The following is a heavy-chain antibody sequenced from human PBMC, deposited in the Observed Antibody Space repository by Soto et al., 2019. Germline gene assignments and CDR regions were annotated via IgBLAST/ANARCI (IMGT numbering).Heavy chain of an antibody. Sequence: QLQLQESGPGLVKPSETLSLTCTVSGGSISSNNYYWGWIRQPPRKGLEWIGSIYYSGTTHYNPALKHRLPIYVDTSKNSFSLKLSSVTAADAAVYYCARHRLLTPPVYWGQGTLVTVSS. CDR3: ARHRLLTPPVY. D-gene: IGHD1-26*01. J-gene: IGHJ4*02. CDR2: IYYSGTT. CDR1: GGSISSNNYY. V-gene: IGHV4-39*01.